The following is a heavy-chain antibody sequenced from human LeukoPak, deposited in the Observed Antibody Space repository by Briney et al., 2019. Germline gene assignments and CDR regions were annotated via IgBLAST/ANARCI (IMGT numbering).Heavy chain of an antibody. Sequence: GGSLRLSCEASGFXFTSYWISWVRQAPGTGLEWLANIKQDGSEKYYVDSVKGRFTISRDNAKNSLYLQMNSLRAEDTAVYYCASVVATIWGYYFDYWGQGTLVTVSS. CDR2: IKQDGSEK. CDR3: ASVVATIWGYYFDY. J-gene: IGHJ4*02. CDR1: GFXFTSYW. V-gene: IGHV3-7*02. D-gene: IGHD5-12*01.